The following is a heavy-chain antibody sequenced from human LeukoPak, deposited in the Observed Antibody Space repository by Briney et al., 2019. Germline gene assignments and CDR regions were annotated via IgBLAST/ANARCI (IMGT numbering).Heavy chain of an antibody. V-gene: IGHV3-21*01. D-gene: IGHD3-10*01. CDR2: IGSRTSYI. CDR3: ARDDHYGSGSYHFDY. Sequence: KAGGSLRLSCAASGFTFSSYSMNWVRQAPGKGLEWVSSIGSRTSYIYHADSVKGRFTNSRDNAKNSLYLQMSNLRDEDTAVYYCARDDHYGSGSYHFDYWGQGTRVTVSS. CDR1: GFTFSSYS. J-gene: IGHJ4*02.